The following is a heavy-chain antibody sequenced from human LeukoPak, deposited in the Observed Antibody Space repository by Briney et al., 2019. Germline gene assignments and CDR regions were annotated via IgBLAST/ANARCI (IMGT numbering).Heavy chain of an antibody. J-gene: IGHJ6*02. D-gene: IGHD2-2*02. CDR1: GFTVSSNY. CDR3: ARDRFPYCSSTSCYIYYGMGV. CDR2: IYSGGST. Sequence: PGGSLRLSCAASGFTVSSNYMSWVRQAPGKGLEWVSVIYSGGSTYYAGSVKGRFTISRDNSKNTLYLQMNSLRAEDTAVYYCARDRFPYCSSTSCYIYYGMGVWGQGTTVTVSS. V-gene: IGHV3-53*01.